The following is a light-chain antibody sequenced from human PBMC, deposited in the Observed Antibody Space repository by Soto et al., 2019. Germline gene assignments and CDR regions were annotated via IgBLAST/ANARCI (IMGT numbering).Light chain of an antibody. V-gene: IGKV3-20*01. CDR2: GAS. CDR3: QQSGTSPPKYT. CDR1: QSVRSSF. J-gene: IGKJ2*01. Sequence: EIVLTQSPGTLSLSPGERATLSCRASQSVRSSFLAWYQQRPGQAHRLLSFGASSRATDIADRFSGSGSGTDFTLTISRLEPEDFAVYYCQQSGTSPPKYTFGQGTKLEI.